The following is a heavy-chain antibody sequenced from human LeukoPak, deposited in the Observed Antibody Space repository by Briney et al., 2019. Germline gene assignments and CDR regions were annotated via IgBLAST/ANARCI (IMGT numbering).Heavy chain of an antibody. J-gene: IGHJ4*02. V-gene: IGHV1-24*01. CDR1: GYTLTELS. CDR2: FDPEDGET. CDR3: ATTAAPDTAMVY. D-gene: IGHD5-18*01. Sequence: ASVKVSCTVSGYTLTELSMHWVRQAPGKGLEWMGGFDPEDGETICAQKFQGRVTMTEDTSTDTAYMELSSLRSEDTAVYYCATTAAPDTAMVYWGQGTLVTVSS.